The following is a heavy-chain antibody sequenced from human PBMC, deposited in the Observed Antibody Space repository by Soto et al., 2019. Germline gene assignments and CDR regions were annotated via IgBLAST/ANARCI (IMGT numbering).Heavy chain of an antibody. CDR3: CLGWYFVL. CDR1: GFTFASFA. V-gene: IGHV3-23*01. CDR2: INDRGDTT. D-gene: IGHD7-27*01. Sequence: EEQLLESGGGLVQPGGSLRLSCVVSGFTFASFAMSWVRQAPGKGLEWVSTINDRGDTTYYADSVKGRFTISRDNSVHRLYLKMNSLRAEDTAVYSCCLGWYFVLWGRGTLVSVSS. J-gene: IGHJ2*01.